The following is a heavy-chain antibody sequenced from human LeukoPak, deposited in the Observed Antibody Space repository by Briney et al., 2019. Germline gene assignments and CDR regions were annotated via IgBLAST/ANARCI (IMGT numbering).Heavy chain of an antibody. CDR3: ARDNAYYDFWSGSYYYYYGMDV. Sequence: GGSLRLSCAASGFTFSSYGMHWVRQAPGKGLEWVAVIWYDGSNKYYADSVKGRFTISRDNSKNTLYLQMNSLRAEDTAVYYCARDNAYYDFWSGSYYYYYGMDVWGQGTTVTVSS. CDR1: GFTFSSYG. CDR2: IWYDGSNK. V-gene: IGHV3-33*01. D-gene: IGHD3-3*01. J-gene: IGHJ6*02.